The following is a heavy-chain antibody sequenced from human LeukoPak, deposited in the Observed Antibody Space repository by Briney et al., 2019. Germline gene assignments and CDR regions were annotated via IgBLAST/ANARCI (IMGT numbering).Heavy chain of an antibody. J-gene: IGHJ3*02. CDR3: ARDSTIPRRRAKNAFDI. Sequence: SETLSLTCTVSGGSITSRDYFWGWVRQSPEKGLEWVGSINYSGISHYNPSLKSRVTMSVDTSKNQFSVKVTSVAAADTAMYYCARDSTIPRRRAKNAFDIWGQGTMVTVSS. CDR1: GGSITSRDYF. D-gene: IGHD5/OR15-5a*01. CDR2: INYSGIS. V-gene: IGHV4-39*07.